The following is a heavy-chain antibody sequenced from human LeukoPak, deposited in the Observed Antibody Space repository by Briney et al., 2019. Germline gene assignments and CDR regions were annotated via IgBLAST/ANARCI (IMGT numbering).Heavy chain of an antibody. J-gene: IGHJ3*02. CDR1: GGTFSSYA. CDR2: IIPIFGTA. Sequence: SSVKVSCKASGGTFSSYAISWVRQAPGQGFEWMGGIIPIFGTANYAQKFQGRVTITADESTSTAYMELSSLRSEDTAVYYCAKQRRDFWSGYQNKDDAFDIWGQGTMVTVSS. CDR3: AKQRRDFWSGYQNKDDAFDI. D-gene: IGHD3-3*01. V-gene: IGHV1-69*01.